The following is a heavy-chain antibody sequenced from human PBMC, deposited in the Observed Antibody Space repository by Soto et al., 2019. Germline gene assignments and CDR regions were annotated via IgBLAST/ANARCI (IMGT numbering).Heavy chain of an antibody. J-gene: IGHJ4*02. D-gene: IGHD3-16*01. CDR1: GASIRSTSYY. Sequence: SETLSLTCSVSGASIRSTSYYWGWIRQPPGKGLEWIGSIYYSGSTYYNPSLKSRVTISVDTSKNQFSLKLSSVTAADTAVYYCARFDYAQLFDYWGQGTLVTVSS. CDR3: ARFDYAQLFDY. V-gene: IGHV4-39*01. CDR2: IYYSGST.